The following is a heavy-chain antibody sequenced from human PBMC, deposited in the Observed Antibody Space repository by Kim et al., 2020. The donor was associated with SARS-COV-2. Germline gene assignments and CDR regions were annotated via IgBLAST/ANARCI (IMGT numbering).Heavy chain of an antibody. Sequence: GESLKISCKGSGYSFTSYWISWVRQMPGKGLEWMGRIDPSDSYTNYSPSFQGHVTISADKSISTAYLQWSSLKASETAMYYCARGDLVATIRRGGYYYYGMDVWGQGTTVTVSS. CDR1: GYSFTSYW. D-gene: IGHD5-12*01. V-gene: IGHV5-10-1*01. J-gene: IGHJ6*02. CDR3: ARGDLVATIRRGGYYYYGMDV. CDR2: IDPSDSYT.